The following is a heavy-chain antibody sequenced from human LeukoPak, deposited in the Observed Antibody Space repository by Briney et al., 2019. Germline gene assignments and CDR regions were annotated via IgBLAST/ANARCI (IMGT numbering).Heavy chain of an antibody. V-gene: IGHV3-53*01. CDR3: ARAPGMEWPYDAFDI. CDR2: IYSGGST. D-gene: IGHD3-3*01. CDR1: GFTVSSNY. J-gene: IGHJ3*02. Sequence: GGSLRLSCAASGFTVSSNYMRWVRQAPGKGLEWVSVIYSGGSTYYADSVKGRFTISRDNSKNTLYLQMNSLRAEDTAVYYCARAPGMEWPYDAFDICGQGTMVTVSS.